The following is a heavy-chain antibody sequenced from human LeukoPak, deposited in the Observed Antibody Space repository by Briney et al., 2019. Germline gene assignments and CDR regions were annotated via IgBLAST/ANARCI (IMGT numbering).Heavy chain of an antibody. J-gene: IGHJ4*02. Sequence: GGSLRLSCAASGFTFSSYWMHWVRQAPGKGLVWVSRINNHGSSTTYADSAKGRFTISRDNAKNTLYLQMNSLRAEDTAVYYCARETYYGSDYYFDYWGQGTLVTVSS. CDR3: ARETYYGSDYYFDY. V-gene: IGHV3-74*01. CDR2: INNHGSST. D-gene: IGHD3-10*01. CDR1: GFTFSSYW.